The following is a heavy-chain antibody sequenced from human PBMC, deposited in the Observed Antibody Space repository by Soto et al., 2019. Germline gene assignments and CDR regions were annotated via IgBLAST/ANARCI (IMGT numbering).Heavy chain of an antibody. CDR1: GFTFSSYG. CDR2: ISNDGSST. Sequence: EVQLVESGGGLVQPGGSLRLSCVASGFTFSSYGMNWVRQAPGKGLVWVSSISNDGSSTSYADPVKGRFTISRDNAKNTLYLQMNSLRAEDTAVYYCARLPNKSPQNWGQGTLVIVSP. CDR3: ARLPNKSPQN. V-gene: IGHV3-74*01. J-gene: IGHJ1*01.